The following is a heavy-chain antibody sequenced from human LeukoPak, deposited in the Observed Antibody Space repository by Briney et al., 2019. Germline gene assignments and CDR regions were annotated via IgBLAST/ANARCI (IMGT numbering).Heavy chain of an antibody. Sequence: GGSLRLSCAASGFTFSSYDMHWVRQATGKRLEWASTIGTAGDTYYLDSVKGRFTISRENAKNSLYLQMNSLTAGDTAVYYCARGGGFGYSYGGYYYMDVWGKGTTVIVSS. D-gene: IGHD5-18*01. CDR1: GFTFSSYD. CDR3: ARGGGFGYSYGGYYYMDV. V-gene: IGHV3-13*01. J-gene: IGHJ6*03. CDR2: IGTAGDT.